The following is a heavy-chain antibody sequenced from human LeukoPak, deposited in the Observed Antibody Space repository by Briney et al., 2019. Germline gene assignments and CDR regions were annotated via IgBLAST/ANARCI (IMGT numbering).Heavy chain of an antibody. Sequence: PGGSLRLSCAASGFTVSTYSMSWVRQAPGKGLEWVATFSSGGRTSYADSVKGRFTISRDTSQNTVFLQMNSLRDEDTALYYCASILYAWGQGTLVTVSS. D-gene: IGHD2-2*02. CDR3: ASILYA. V-gene: IGHV3-53*01. CDR1: GFTVSTYS. CDR2: FSSGGRT. J-gene: IGHJ4*02.